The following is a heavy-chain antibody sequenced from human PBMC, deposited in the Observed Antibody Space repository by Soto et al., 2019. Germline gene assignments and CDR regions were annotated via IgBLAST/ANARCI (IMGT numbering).Heavy chain of an antibody. CDR1: GYSFTSYD. D-gene: IGHD5-12*01. CDR3: ARGDGYIFDF. CDR2: MNPNSGNT. Sequence: ASVKVSCKASGYSFTSYDINWVRQATGQGLEWMGWMNPNSGNTGYAQKFQGRVTMTRNTSISTAYMELSSLRSDDTAVYSCARGDGYIFDFWGQGTLVTVSS. J-gene: IGHJ4*02. V-gene: IGHV1-8*01.